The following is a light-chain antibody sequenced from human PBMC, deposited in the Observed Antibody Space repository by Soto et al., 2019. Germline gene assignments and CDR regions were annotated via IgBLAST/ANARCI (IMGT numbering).Light chain of an antibody. J-gene: IGKJ1*01. CDR2: QTS. Sequence: EIVLTQSPATLSSFPGDRVTLSCRASQYINTRLAWYQHRPGQAPRLLIYQTSIRPAGIPPRFSASGSATDFTLTISDVQPEDFALYYCHQRQSWPRTFGQGTKVDI. V-gene: IGKV3-11*01. CDR1: QYINTR. CDR3: HQRQSWPRT.